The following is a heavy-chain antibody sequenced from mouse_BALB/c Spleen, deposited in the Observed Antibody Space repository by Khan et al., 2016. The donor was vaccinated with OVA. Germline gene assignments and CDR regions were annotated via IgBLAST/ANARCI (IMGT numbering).Heavy chain of an antibody. CDR1: GFSLTNYG. CDR2: IWSDGST. J-gene: IGHJ4*01. D-gene: IGHD2-10*01. Sequence: QMQLEESGPGLVALSQSLSITCTISGFSLTNYGVHWVRQPPGKGLEWLVVIWSDGSTTYNSALKSRLIISKDNSKSQVFLKLNSLQTDDTAMYYCARQPYYHYYIMDYWGQGTSVTVSS. CDR3: ARQPYYHYYIMDY. V-gene: IGHV2-6-1*01.